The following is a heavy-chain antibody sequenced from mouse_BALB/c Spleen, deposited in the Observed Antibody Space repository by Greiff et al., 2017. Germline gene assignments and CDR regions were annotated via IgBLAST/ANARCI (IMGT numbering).Heavy chain of an antibody. J-gene: IGHJ4*01. Sequence: EVMLVESGGGLVKPGGSLKLSCAASGFTFSSYAMSWVRQSPEKRLEWVAEISSGGSYTYYPDTVTGRFTISRDNAKNTLYLEMSSLRSEDTAMYYCARVYGSSYVYAMDYWGQGTSVTVSS. D-gene: IGHD1-1*01. V-gene: IGHV5-9-4*01. CDR3: ARVYGSSYVYAMDY. CDR2: ISSGGSYT. CDR1: GFTFSSYA.